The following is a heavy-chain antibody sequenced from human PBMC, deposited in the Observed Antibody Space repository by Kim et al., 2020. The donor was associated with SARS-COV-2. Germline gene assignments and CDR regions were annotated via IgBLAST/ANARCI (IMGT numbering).Heavy chain of an antibody. Sequence: RYATSGKGRFTISRDKDKNPLYLQMNRQRAEDTAVYYCARDTGIKTLDYWGQGTLVTVSS. V-gene: IGHV3-74*01. CDR3: ARDTGIKTLDY. J-gene: IGHJ4*02.